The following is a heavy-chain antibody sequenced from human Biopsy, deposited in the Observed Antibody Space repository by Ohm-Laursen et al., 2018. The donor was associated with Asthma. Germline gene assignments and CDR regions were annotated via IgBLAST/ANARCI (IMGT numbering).Heavy chain of an antibody. CDR2: ISWNSGNI. J-gene: IGHJ4*01. CDR3: AKSADYYDSTDYLDF. D-gene: IGHD3-22*01. Sequence: SLRLSCAASGFSFDDCAMHWVRQAPGKGLEWVSSISWNSGNIGYAVSVKGRFTISRDSAKNSLYLQMQSLRPEDTAFYYCAKSADYYDSTDYLDFWGRGTLVTVSS. V-gene: IGHV3-9*01. CDR1: GFSFDDCA.